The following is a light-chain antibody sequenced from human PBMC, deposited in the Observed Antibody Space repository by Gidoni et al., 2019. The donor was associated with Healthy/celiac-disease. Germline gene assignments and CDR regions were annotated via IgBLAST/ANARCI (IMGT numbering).Light chain of an antibody. CDR3: QQYNNWPPLFT. CDR2: GAS. Sequence: EIVMTPSPATLSVSPGERATLSCRASQSVSSNLAWYQQKPGQAPRLLIYGASTRATGIPARFSGSGSGTEFTLTISSLQSEDFAVYYCQQYNNWPPLFTFXPXTKVDIK. CDR1: QSVSSN. V-gene: IGKV3-15*01. J-gene: IGKJ3*01.